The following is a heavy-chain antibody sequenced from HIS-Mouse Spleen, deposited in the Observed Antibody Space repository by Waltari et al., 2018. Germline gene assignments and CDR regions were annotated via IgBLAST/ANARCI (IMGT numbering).Heavy chain of an antibody. Sequence: QVTLRESGPALVKPTQTLTLTCTFSGFSLITSGMCVSWIRQPPGKALEWLARIDWDDDKYYSTSLKTRLTISRDTSKNQVVLTMTNMDPLDTATYYCARIAEGYTSGWYAFDYWGQGTLVTVSS. CDR1: GFSLITSGMC. V-gene: IGHV2-70*15. CDR3: ARIAEGYTSGWYAFDY. CDR2: IDWDDDK. D-gene: IGHD6-19*01. J-gene: IGHJ4*02.